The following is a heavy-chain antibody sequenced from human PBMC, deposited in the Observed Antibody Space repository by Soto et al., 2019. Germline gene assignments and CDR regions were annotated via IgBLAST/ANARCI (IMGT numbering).Heavy chain of an antibody. Sequence: QLQLQESGPELVKPSETLSLNCTVSGGSLTSNSYYWGWIRQPLGKGLEWIGSFYYSQSTYFNPSLKSGVTISVETSKNQYSLKLSAVTAADTAVYYFARRSTVTYDYWGQGILVTVSS. CDR3: ARRSTVTYDY. D-gene: IGHD4-17*01. CDR1: GGSLTSNSYY. V-gene: IGHV4-39*01. J-gene: IGHJ4*02. CDR2: FYYSQST.